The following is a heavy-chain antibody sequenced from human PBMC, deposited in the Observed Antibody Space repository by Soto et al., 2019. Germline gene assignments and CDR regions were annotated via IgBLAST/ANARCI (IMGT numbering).Heavy chain of an antibody. D-gene: IGHD2-21*01. V-gene: IGHV3-15*01. Sequence: PGGSLRLSCAASGFTFSNAWMSWVRQAPGKGLEWVGRIKSKTDGGTTDYAAPVKGRFTISRDDSKNTLYLQMNSLKTEDTAVYYCTTDSCGRDGYNGDYWGQGTLVTVSS. J-gene: IGHJ4*02. CDR1: GFTFSNAW. CDR2: IKSKTDGGTT. CDR3: TTDSCGRDGYNGDY.